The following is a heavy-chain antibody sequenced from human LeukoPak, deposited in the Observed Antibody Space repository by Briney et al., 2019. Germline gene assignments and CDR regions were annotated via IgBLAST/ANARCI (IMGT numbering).Heavy chain of an antibody. Sequence: KSGGSLRLSCAASGFTFKTYAMNWVRQAPGKGLEWVSSISSNSNYIYYADSLKGRFTISRDNAKNSLYLQMNSLRAEDTAVYYCARGRRSEAFDVWGQGTTVTVSS. CDR1: GFTFKTYA. V-gene: IGHV3-21*01. CDR2: ISSNSNYI. CDR3: ARGRRSEAFDV. J-gene: IGHJ3*01.